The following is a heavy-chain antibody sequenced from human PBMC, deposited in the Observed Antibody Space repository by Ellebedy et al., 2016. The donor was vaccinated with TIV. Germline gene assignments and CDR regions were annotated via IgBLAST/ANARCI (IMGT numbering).Heavy chain of an antibody. CDR2: IKQDGSGK. J-gene: IGHJ5*01. V-gene: IGHV3-7*03. CDR1: GFTSNNYW. CDR3: ARDRVGWLDY. Sequence: GESLKISCTASGFTSNNYWMSWVRQAPGKGLEWVANIKQDGSGKRYVDSVKGRFSISRDNTKNSLLLAMNSLSAENTAVYYCARDRVGWLDYWGQGTLVTVSS.